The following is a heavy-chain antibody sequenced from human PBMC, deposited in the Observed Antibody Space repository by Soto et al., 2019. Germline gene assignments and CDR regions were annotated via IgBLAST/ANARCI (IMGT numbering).Heavy chain of an antibody. CDR3: ARDVTTGSFDY. CDR2: IYYSGST. J-gene: IGHJ4*02. V-gene: IGHV4-59*01. CDR1: GVSISSYY. Sequence: PSETLSLTCTVSGVSISSYYLIWIRQPPGKGLEWIGYIYYSGSTNYNASLKRRVTISVDTSKNQFSLNLSSVTAADTAVYYCARDVTTGSFDYWGQGTLVTVSS. D-gene: IGHD3-9*01.